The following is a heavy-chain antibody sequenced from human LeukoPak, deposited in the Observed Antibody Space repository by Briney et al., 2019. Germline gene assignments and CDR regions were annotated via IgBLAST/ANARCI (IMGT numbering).Heavy chain of an antibody. Sequence: GASVKVSCKASGYTFTSYDINWVRRAPGQGLEWMGWINPNSGGTNYAQKFQGRVTMTRDTAISTAYMELSRLRSDHTAVYYCARVHYDFWSGYYKFPYLFDYWGQGALVTVSS. V-gene: IGHV1-2*02. CDR2: INPNSGGT. J-gene: IGHJ4*02. CDR1: GYTFTSYD. CDR3: ARVHYDFWSGYYKFPYLFDY. D-gene: IGHD3-3*01.